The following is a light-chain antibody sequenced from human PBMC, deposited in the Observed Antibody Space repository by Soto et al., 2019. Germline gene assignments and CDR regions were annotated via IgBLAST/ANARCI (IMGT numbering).Light chain of an antibody. Sequence: EIVFTQSPGTLSLSPGERATLPCTASQSVSSSYLTWYQQKPGQAPRLLIYGASSRATGIPDRFSGSGSGTDFTLTISRLEPEDFAVYYCQQRKNWQVTFGQGTRLEIK. CDR3: QQRKNWQVT. J-gene: IGKJ5*01. CDR2: GAS. V-gene: IGKV3D-20*02. CDR1: QSVSSSY.